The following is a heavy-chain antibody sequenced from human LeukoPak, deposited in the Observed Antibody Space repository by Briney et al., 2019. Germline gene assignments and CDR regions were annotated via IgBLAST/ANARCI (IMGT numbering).Heavy chain of an antibody. CDR1: GGSISSYY. J-gene: IGHJ5*02. V-gene: IGHV4-59*01. Sequence: SETLSHTCTVSGGSISSYYWSWIRQPPGKGLEWIGYIYYSGSTNYNPSLKSRVTISVDTSKSQFSLKLSSVTAADTAVYYCARVIAVAGIGWFDPWGQGTLVTVSS. CDR3: ARVIAVAGIGWFDP. D-gene: IGHD6-19*01. CDR2: IYYSGST.